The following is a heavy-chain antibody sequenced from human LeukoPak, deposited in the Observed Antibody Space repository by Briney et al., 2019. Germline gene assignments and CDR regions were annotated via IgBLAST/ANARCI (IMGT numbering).Heavy chain of an antibody. CDR3: ARGHYDVLAASYKWTPDY. CDR2: ITSGGDYI. Sequence: SGGSLRLSCAASGFTFNTFNMNWVRQAPGKGLEWVSSITSGGDYIYYADSVKGRFTTSRDNAKDSLSLQLNSLRVEDTAVYYCARGHYDVLAASYKWTPDYWGQGTLVTVSS. D-gene: IGHD3-9*01. J-gene: IGHJ4*02. CDR1: GFTFNTFN. V-gene: IGHV3-21*01.